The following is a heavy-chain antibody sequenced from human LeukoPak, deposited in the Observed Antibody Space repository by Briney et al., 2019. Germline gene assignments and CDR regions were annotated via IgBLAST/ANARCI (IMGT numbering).Heavy chain of an antibody. CDR3: ASGSGSYRTPYYYMDV. D-gene: IGHD3-10*01. CDR1: GFTVSSNY. CDR2: IYSGGST. Sequence: GGSLRLSCAASGFTVSSNYMSWVRQAPGKGLEWVSVIYSGGSTYYADSVKARFTISRDNSKNTLYLQMNSLRAEDTAVYHCASGSGSYRTPYYYMDVWGTGTTVTVSS. V-gene: IGHV3-53*01. J-gene: IGHJ6*03.